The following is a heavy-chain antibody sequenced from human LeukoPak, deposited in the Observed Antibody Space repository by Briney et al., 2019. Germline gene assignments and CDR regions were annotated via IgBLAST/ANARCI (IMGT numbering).Heavy chain of an antibody. CDR3: ARERMGYFDY. Sequence: GGSLRLSCAGSGFIFNNYAMHWVRQPPGKGLEWVSGISWNSGSIDYADSVKGRFTISRDNAKNSLYLQMNSLRAEDTAVYYCARERMGYFDYWGQGTLVTVSS. D-gene: IGHD2-15*01. V-gene: IGHV3-9*01. CDR2: ISWNSGSI. J-gene: IGHJ4*02. CDR1: GFIFNNYA.